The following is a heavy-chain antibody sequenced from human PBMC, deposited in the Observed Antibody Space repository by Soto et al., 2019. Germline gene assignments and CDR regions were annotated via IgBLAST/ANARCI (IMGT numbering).Heavy chain of an antibody. CDR2: ISYDGSLI. D-gene: IGHD6-19*01. Sequence: QVQLVESGGGVVQPGRSLRLSCAASGFTFSSYGIQWVRQAPGKGLECVAVISYDGSLIYYADSVKGRFTISRDNSKNTQYLQMNSLRVEDTAVYYCAKEYTLYNSGWFFDYWGQGTLVTVSS. CDR1: GFTFSSYG. CDR3: AKEYTLYNSGWFFDY. J-gene: IGHJ4*02. V-gene: IGHV3-30*18.